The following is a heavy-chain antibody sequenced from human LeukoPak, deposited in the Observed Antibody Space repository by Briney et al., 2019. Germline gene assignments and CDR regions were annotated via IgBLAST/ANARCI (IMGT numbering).Heavy chain of an antibody. V-gene: IGHV1-2*02. CDR3: ARSGQFPYYMDV. Sequence: ASVKVSCKASAYTFTGYYMHWVRQAPGQGLEWMGWIYPNSGGTNYAQKFQGRVTMTRDASISTAYMELSRLRSDDTAVYYCARSGQFPYYMDVWGKGTTVTVSS. J-gene: IGHJ6*03. D-gene: IGHD3-10*01. CDR2: IYPNSGGT. CDR1: AYTFTGYY.